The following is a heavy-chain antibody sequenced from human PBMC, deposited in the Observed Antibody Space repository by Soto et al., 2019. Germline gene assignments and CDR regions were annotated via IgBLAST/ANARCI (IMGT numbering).Heavy chain of an antibody. CDR3: AILPIVVVVAASP. CDR2: ISGRGGST. Sequence: EVQVLESGGGLVQPGGSLRLSCAASGFTFSSYAMSWVRQAPGKGLEWVSAISGRGGSTYYADFVKGRFTISRDNSKNTLYLQMNSLRAEDTAVYYCAILPIVVVVAASPWGQVTLVTVSS. CDR1: GFTFSSYA. J-gene: IGHJ5*02. V-gene: IGHV3-23*01. D-gene: IGHD2-15*01.